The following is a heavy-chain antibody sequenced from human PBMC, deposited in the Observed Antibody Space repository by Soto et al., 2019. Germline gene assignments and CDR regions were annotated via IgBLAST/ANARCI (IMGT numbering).Heavy chain of an antibody. V-gene: IGHV6-1*01. CDR3: AREFPHYVSSDSYLDY. CDR1: WDSVSDNRAG. D-gene: IGHD6-19*01. CDR2: TYYRSKWYN. Sequence: SQTLSLTCAISWDSVSDNRAGWNWIRQSPSRGLEWLGRTYYRSKWYNDYAVSVKSRITVTPDTSKNQFSLHLNSVTPEDTAVYYCAREFPHYVSSDSYLDYSGQGALITVCS. J-gene: IGHJ4*02.